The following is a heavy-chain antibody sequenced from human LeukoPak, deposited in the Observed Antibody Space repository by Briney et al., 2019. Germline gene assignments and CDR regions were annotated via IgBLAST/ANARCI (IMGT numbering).Heavy chain of an antibody. V-gene: IGHV3-64*01. J-gene: IGHJ3*02. D-gene: IGHD6-6*01. Sequence: PGGSLRLSCAASGFTFTNYAMHWVRQAPGKGLEYVSAISSNGDRTYYANSVKGRFTISRDNSKNTLYLQMGSLRAEDMAVYYCARGGARGSSPEGAFDIWGQGTMVTVSS. CDR3: ARGGARGSSPEGAFDI. CDR1: GFTFTNYA. CDR2: ISSNGDRT.